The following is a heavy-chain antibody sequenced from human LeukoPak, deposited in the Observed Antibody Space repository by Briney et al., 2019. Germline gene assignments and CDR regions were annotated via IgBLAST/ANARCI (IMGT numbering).Heavy chain of an antibody. V-gene: IGHV3-30*18. CDR1: GFTFSNYG. CDR3: AKRGDCSSISCSTYGIDY. CDR2: ISYDGTNK. Sequence: GGSLRLSCAASGFTFSNYGMHWVRQAPGKGLEWVAVISYDGTNKYYVDSVKGRFTISRDNSKNTLYLQMNSLRAEDTAVYYCAKRGDCSSISCSTYGIDYWGQGTLVTVSS. D-gene: IGHD2-2*02. J-gene: IGHJ4*02.